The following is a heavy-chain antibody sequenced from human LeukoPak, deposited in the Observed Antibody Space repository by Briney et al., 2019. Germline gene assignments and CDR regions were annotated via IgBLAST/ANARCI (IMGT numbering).Heavy chain of an antibody. V-gene: IGHV1-18*01. Sequence: ASVKVSCKASGYTFTSYGISWVRQAPGQGLEWMGWISAYNGNTNYAQKLQGRVTMTTDTSTSTAYMELRSLRSDNTAVYYCAKDSGSTSCYDYWGQGTLVTVSS. CDR1: GYTFTSYG. J-gene: IGHJ4*02. CDR2: ISAYNGNT. CDR3: AKDSGSTSCYDY. D-gene: IGHD2-2*01.